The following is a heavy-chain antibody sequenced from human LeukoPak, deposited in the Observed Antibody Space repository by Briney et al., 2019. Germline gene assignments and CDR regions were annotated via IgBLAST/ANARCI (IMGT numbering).Heavy chain of an antibody. D-gene: IGHD6-13*01. CDR2: IKLDGSEK. V-gene: IGHV3-7*01. J-gene: IGHJ4*02. CDR3: ARGRGSWYGVYFDY. CDR1: GFTFSSYW. Sequence: GGSLRLSCAASGFTFSSYWMSWVRQAPGKGLEWVANIKLDGSEKYYVDSVKGRFTISRDNAKNSLYLQMNSLRTEDTAVYYCARGRGSWYGVYFDYWGQGTLVTVSS.